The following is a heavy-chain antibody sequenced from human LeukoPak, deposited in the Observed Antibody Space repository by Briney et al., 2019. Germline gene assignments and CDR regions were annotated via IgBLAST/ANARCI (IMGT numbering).Heavy chain of an antibody. D-gene: IGHD1-26*01. V-gene: IGHV4-30-4*08. CDR3: AREAPYSGSYRHINY. CDR1: GGSISSGNFY. CDR2: VHYSGNT. Sequence: SETLPLTCTVSGGSISSGNFYWRWIRQPPGKGLEWLGHVHYSGNTYYNPSLKGRVTISVDTAKNQFSLKMSSLTAADTAVYYCAREAPYSGSYRHINYWGRGTLVTVSS. J-gene: IGHJ4*02.